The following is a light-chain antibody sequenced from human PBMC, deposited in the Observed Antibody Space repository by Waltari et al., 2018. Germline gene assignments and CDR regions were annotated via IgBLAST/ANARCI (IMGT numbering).Light chain of an antibody. J-gene: IGKJ4*01. CDR3: QQYYVWPPIT. Sequence: EIVMTQSPATLSVSPGERVTLSCRASQSVNNKLAWYQQKPGQAPRLLIYDASTRATGIPTSFSGSGSGTDFTLIISSLQSEDAAVYFCQQYYVWPPITFGGGTKLEI. CDR1: QSVNNK. CDR2: DAS. V-gene: IGKV3-15*01.